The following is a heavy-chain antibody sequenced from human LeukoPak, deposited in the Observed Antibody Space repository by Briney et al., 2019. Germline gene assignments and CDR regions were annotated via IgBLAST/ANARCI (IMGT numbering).Heavy chain of an antibody. D-gene: IGHD3-16*02. V-gene: IGHV1-2*02. CDR1: GYTFTGYY. CDR2: INPNSGGT. CDR3: ARVGSNRDYYFDY. J-gene: IGHJ4*02. Sequence: ASVKVSCKASGYTFTGYYMHWVRQAPGQGLEWMGWINPNSGGTNYAQKFQGRVTMTRDTSISTAYMEQSRLRSDDTAVYYCARVGSNRDYYFDYWGQGTLVTVSS.